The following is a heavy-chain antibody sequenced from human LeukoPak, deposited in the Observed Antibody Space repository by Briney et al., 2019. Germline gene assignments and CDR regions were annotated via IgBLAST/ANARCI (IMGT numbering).Heavy chain of an antibody. V-gene: IGHV3-53*01. Sequence: PGGPLRLSCAVAGVAVNSYFMGWVRQAPGKGLEWVSIISSEGFTYYADSVKGRFAISRDNFKNSLYLEMNSLRAEDTAFYYCARGRGGDWGQGALVTVSS. CDR1: GVAVNSYF. J-gene: IGHJ4*02. CDR3: ARGRGGD. CDR2: ISSEGFT. D-gene: IGHD2-15*01.